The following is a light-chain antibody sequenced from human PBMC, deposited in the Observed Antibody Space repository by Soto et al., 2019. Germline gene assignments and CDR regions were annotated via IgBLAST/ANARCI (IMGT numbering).Light chain of an antibody. J-gene: IGLJ3*02. CDR1: SSNIGAGYD. V-gene: IGLV1-40*01. Sequence: QLVLTQPPSVSGAPGQRVTISCTGSSSNIGAGYDVHWYQQLPGTVPKLLIYGNSNRPSGVPDRFSGSKSGTSASLAITGLQAEDEADYYCQSYDSSLSALFGGGTQLTVL. CDR3: QSYDSSLSAL. CDR2: GNS.